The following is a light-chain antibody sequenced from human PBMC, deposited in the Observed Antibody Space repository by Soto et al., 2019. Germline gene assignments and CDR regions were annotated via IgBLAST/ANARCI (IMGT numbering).Light chain of an antibody. CDR1: NVDVGGYNY. CDR2: EVS. CDR3: ASYTIKTTYV. J-gene: IGLJ1*01. Sequence: QSVLTQPASVSGSPGQSITISCTGTNVDVGGYNYVSWYQHHPGKAPKLLIFEVSNRPLGVSNRFSGSKSGNTASLTISGLQSEDEADYYCASYTIKTTYVFGSGTKVTVL. V-gene: IGLV2-14*01.